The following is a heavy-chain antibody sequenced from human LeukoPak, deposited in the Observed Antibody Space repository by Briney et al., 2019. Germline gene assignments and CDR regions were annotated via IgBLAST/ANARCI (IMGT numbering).Heavy chain of an antibody. CDR1: GGSIRSYY. J-gene: IGHJ4*02. Sequence: PSETLSLTCAVSGGSIRSYYWSWIRQPAGKGLEWIARIYTSGSTNYNPSVQCRVTMSIDTSKNQFSLKLISVTAADTAVYYCARESYYVWGSYLAHDYWGPGTLVTVA. D-gene: IGHD3-16*02. V-gene: IGHV4-4*07. CDR2: IYTSGST. CDR3: ARESYYVWGSYLAHDY.